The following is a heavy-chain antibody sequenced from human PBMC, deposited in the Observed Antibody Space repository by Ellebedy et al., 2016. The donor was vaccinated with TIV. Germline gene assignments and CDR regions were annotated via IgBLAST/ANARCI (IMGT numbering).Heavy chain of an antibody. CDR2: ITGSGSNT. D-gene: IGHD3-16*01. Sequence: GESLKISCAASGFTLSSYAMSWVRQAPGKGLEWVSSITGSGSNTDYADSVKGRFTISRDNSKNTLYVQMNSLRVEDTAVYYCVTWGQSYGRWGQGSLVTISS. CDR3: VTWGQSYGR. J-gene: IGHJ4*02. V-gene: IGHV3-23*01. CDR1: GFTLSSYA.